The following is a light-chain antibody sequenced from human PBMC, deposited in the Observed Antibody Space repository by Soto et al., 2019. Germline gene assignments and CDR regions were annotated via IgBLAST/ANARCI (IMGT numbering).Light chain of an antibody. CDR1: QSVSSSY. CDR3: QQYGSPWT. CDR2: GAS. J-gene: IGKJ1*01. Sequence: EIVLTQSPGTLSLSPGERATLSCRASQSVSSSYLAWYQQKPGQAPRLLIYGASSRATGIPDRFSGSGSGTDFTLTISRLEPEDFAVYYCQQYGSPWTFGQGTKVENK. V-gene: IGKV3-20*01.